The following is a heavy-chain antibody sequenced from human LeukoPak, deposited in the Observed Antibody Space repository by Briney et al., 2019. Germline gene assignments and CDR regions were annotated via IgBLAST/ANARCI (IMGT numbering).Heavy chain of an antibody. D-gene: IGHD6-19*01. Sequence: ASVKVSCKASGYTFTSYDINWVRQATGQGLEWMGWMNPNSGNTGYAQKFQGRVTMTRNTSISTAYMELSSLRSEDTAVYYCARALIAVAGYYYYDMDVWGQGTTVTVSS. J-gene: IGHJ6*02. CDR1: GYTFTSYD. CDR3: ARALIAVAGYYYYDMDV. V-gene: IGHV1-8*01. CDR2: MNPNSGNT.